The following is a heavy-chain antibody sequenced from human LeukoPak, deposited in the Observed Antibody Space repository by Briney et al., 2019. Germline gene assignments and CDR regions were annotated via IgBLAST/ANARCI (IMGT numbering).Heavy chain of an antibody. CDR3: ARVSIVGAYFDY. J-gene: IGHJ4*02. V-gene: IGHV3-74*01. CDR1: GFTFSSYW. D-gene: IGHD1-26*01. Sequence: PGGSLRLSCAASGFTFSSYWMHWVRQAPGKGLVWVSRINSDGSSTSYADSVKGRFTISRDNSKNTLYLQMNSLRAEDTAVYYCARVSIVGAYFDYWGQGTLVTVSS. CDR2: INSDGSST.